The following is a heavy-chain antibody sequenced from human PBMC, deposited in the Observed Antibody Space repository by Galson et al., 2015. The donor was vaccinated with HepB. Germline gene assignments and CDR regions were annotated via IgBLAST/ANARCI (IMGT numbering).Heavy chain of an antibody. Sequence: SVKVSCKASGYTFTSYYMHWVRQAPGQGLEWMGIINPSGGSTSYAQKFQGRVTMTRDTSTSTVYMELSSLRSEDTAVYYCARELVDTAMSYYYYYGMDVWGQGTTVTVSS. CDR3: ARELVDTAMSYYYYYGMDV. J-gene: IGHJ6*02. V-gene: IGHV1-46*01. D-gene: IGHD5-18*01. CDR2: INPSGGST. CDR1: GYTFTSYY.